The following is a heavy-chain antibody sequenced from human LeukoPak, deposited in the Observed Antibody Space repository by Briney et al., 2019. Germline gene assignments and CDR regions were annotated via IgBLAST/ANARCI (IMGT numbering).Heavy chain of an antibody. V-gene: IGHV4-59*12. J-gene: IGHJ4*02. CDR2: IYYSGSA. CDR3: ARGLSSGYYYRVYYFDY. CDR1: GGSISSDY. D-gene: IGHD3-22*01. Sequence: SETLSLTCTVSGGSISSDYWNWIRQPPGQGLEWIGNIYYSGSANYNPSLKSRVTISIDTSKNQFSLKLSSVTAADTAVYYCARGLSSGYYYRVYYFDYWGQGTLVTVSS.